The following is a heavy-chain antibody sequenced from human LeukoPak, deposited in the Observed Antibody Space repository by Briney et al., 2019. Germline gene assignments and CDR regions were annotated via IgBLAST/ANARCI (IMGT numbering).Heavy chain of an antibody. Sequence: GGSLRLSCAASGFTFSSYSMNWVRQAPGKGLEWVSSISSSSSYIYYADSVKGRFTISRDNAKNSLYLQMNSLRAEDTAVYYCARGLSYSSGWYYFDYWGQGTLVTVSS. CDR1: GFTFSSYS. V-gene: IGHV3-21*01. CDR3: ARGLSYSSGWYYFDY. CDR2: ISSSSSYI. J-gene: IGHJ4*02. D-gene: IGHD6-19*01.